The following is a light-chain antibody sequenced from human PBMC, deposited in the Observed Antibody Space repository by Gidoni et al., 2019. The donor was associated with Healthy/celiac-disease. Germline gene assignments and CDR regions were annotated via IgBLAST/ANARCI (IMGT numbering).Light chain of an antibody. J-gene: IGLJ2*01. Sequence: SSELTQYPAVSVALGQTVRITCQGDSLRSYYASWYQQKPGQTPVLVIYGKNNRPSGIPHRFSGSSSGNTASLTITGAQAEDEADYYCNSRDSSGNHVVFGGGTKLTVL. CDR1: SLRSYY. V-gene: IGLV3-19*01. CDR3: NSRDSSGNHVV. CDR2: GKN.